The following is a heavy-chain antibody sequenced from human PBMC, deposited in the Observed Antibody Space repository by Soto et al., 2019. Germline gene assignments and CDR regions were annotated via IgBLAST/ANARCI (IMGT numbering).Heavy chain of an antibody. D-gene: IGHD6-19*01. Sequence: QDQLVQSGAEVKKPGASVTVSCKASGYSFTNYGVTWVRRAPGQGLEWMGWISAFNGNTHYAQNLQGRVTMTTDASTSTAYMELRSLRSADTAVYYCARDRGVAPPVAGNTHYYYYMDVWGKGTTVTVSS. V-gene: IGHV1-18*01. CDR2: ISAFNGNT. CDR3: ARDRGVAPPVAGNTHYYYYMDV. CDR1: GYSFTNYG. J-gene: IGHJ6*03.